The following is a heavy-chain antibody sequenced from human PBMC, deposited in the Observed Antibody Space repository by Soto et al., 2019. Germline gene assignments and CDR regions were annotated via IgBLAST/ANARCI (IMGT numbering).Heavy chain of an antibody. J-gene: IGHJ4*02. Sequence: GGSLRLSCAASGFTFSSYSMNWVRQAPGKGLEWVSSISSSSSYIYYADSVKGRFTISRDNAKNSLYLQMNSLRAEDTAAYYCARSIAVAGKNFDYWGQGTLVTVSS. V-gene: IGHV3-21*01. D-gene: IGHD6-19*01. CDR1: GFTFSSYS. CDR3: ARSIAVAGKNFDY. CDR2: ISSSSSYI.